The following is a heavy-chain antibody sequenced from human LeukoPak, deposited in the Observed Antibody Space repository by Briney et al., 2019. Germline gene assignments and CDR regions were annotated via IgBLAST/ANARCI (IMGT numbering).Heavy chain of an antibody. CDR3: TTENSYVFEN. V-gene: IGHV3-7*04. D-gene: IGHD2-8*01. Sequence: GGSLRLSCAASGFPFSSYWMAWVRQAPGKGLEWVATITLDGSDSYYVDSVKGRFTVSRDNAKNSLYLQMNSLRVEDTAVFYCTTENSYVFENWGQGSLVSVS. CDR1: GFPFSSYW. CDR2: ITLDGSDS. J-gene: IGHJ4*02.